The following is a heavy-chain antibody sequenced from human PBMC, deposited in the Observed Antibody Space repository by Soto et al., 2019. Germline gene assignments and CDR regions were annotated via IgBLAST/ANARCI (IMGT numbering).Heavy chain of an antibody. CDR3: AKAPRDIPWLYGMDV. D-gene: IGHD2-2*02. Sequence: SLRLSCAASGFTFDDYAMHWVRQAPGKGLEWVSGISWNSGSIGYADSVKGRFTISRDNAKNSLYLQMNSLRAEDTALYYCAKAPRDIPWLYGMDVWGQGTTVTVSS. CDR1: GFTFDDYA. V-gene: IGHV3-9*01. CDR2: ISWNSGSI. J-gene: IGHJ6*02.